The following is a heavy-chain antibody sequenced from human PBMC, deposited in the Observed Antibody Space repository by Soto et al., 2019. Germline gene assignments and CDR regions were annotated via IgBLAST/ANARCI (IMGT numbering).Heavy chain of an antibody. CDR2: IYYSGST. Sequence: SETLSLTCTVAGGSISSYYWSWIRQPPGKGLEWIGYIYYSGSTNYNPSLKSRVTISVDTSKNQFSLKLSSVTAADTAVYYCARKSYIWGTPWTWFDPWGKGTLVTVSS. V-gene: IGHV4-59*01. CDR1: GGSISSYY. J-gene: IGHJ5*02. CDR3: ARKSYIWGTPWTWFDP. D-gene: IGHD3-16*01.